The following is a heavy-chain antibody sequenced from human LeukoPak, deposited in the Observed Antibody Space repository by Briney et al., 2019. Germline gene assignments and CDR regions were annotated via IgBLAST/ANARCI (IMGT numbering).Heavy chain of an antibody. CDR2: ISYDGSNK. D-gene: IGHD6-13*01. CDR1: GFTFSSYG. V-gene: IGHV3-30*18. CDR3: AKSAGPGDY. J-gene: IGHJ4*02. Sequence: GGSLRLSCAASGFTFSSYGMHWVRQAPGKGLEGVAVISYDGSNKYYADSVKGRFTISRDNSKNTLYLQMNSLRAEDTALYYCAKSAGPGDYWGQGTLVTVSS.